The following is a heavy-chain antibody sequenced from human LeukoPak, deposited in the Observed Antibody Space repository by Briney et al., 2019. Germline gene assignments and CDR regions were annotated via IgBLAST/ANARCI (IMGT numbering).Heavy chain of an antibody. V-gene: IGHV1-18*01. Sequence: ASVKVSCKASGYTFTSYGISWVRQAPGQGLEWVGWISAYNGNTNYAQKLQGRVTMTTDTSTSTAYMELRSLRSDDTAVYYCASSITYGDCPLEFDYWGQGTLVTVSS. J-gene: IGHJ4*02. CDR3: ASSITYGDCPLEFDY. D-gene: IGHD4-17*01. CDR1: GYTFTSYG. CDR2: ISAYNGNT.